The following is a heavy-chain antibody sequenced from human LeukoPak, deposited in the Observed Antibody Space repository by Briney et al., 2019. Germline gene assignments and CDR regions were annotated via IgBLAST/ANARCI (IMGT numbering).Heavy chain of an antibody. CDR1: GFDFRSYS. CDR3: VRETGRRYGMDV. Sequence: PGGSLRLSCAASGFDFRSYSMHWVRQAPGKGLEWVSSISTAGSYIYYADSMKGRFTISRDNVKNSLFLEMNSLRAADTAVYYCVRETGRRYGMDVWGQGTTVTVSS. J-gene: IGHJ6*02. D-gene: IGHD3-9*01. CDR2: ISTAGSYI. V-gene: IGHV3-21*01.